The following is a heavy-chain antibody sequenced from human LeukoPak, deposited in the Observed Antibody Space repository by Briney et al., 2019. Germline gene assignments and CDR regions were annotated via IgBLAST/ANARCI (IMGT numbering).Heavy chain of an antibody. CDR3: ARGYCSSTSCSRAGRGNWFDP. J-gene: IGHJ5*02. D-gene: IGHD2-2*01. CDR2: LSGSGITT. V-gene: IGHV3-23*01. Sequence: PGGSLRLSCAASGFTFSNSAMSWVRQAPGKGLEWVSTLSGSGITTYYADSVKGRFTISRDNSKNTLYLQMNSLRAADTAVYYCARGYCSSTSCSRAGRGNWFDPWGQGTLVTVSS. CDR1: GFTFSNSA.